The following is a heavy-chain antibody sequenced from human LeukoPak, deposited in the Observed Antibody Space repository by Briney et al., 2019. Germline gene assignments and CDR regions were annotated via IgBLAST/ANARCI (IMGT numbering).Heavy chain of an antibody. D-gene: IGHD3-22*01. V-gene: IGHV3-23*01. CDR2: VRGGGDST. CDR1: GFTFSKYS. J-gene: IGHJ4*02. CDR3: AKGHGDSSGYYYFDY. Sequence: PGGSLRLSCAASGFTFSKYSMNWVRQAPGKGLEWVSAVRGGGDSTYYADSVKGRFTISMDNSKNTLYLQMNSLRAEDTAVYYCAKGHGDSSGYYYFDYWGQGTLVTVSS.